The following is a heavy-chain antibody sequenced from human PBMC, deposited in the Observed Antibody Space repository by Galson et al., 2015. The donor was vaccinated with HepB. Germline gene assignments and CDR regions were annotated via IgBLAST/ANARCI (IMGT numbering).Heavy chain of an antibody. V-gene: IGHV3-23*01. Sequence: SLRLSCAACGFTFTSYGMSWVRQAPGKGLECVSSISRGGDTSYYADSEKGRFTVSRDSSTNTLYLQMNGLRADDTAIYYCVRGTTAPDYWGQGTLVTVSS. CDR2: ISRGGDTS. J-gene: IGHJ4*02. D-gene: IGHD2/OR15-2a*01. CDR1: GFTFTSYG. CDR3: VRGTTAPDY.